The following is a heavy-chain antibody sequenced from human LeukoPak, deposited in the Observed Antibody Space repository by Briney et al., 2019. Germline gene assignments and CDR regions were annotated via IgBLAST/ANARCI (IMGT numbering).Heavy chain of an antibody. D-gene: IGHD2-15*01. J-gene: IGHJ4*02. CDR1: GFTFSSYS. CDR3: ARGSVVVVAAGYVDY. V-gene: IGHV3-21*01. CDR2: ISSSSSYI. Sequence: PGGSLRLSCAASGFTFSSYSMNWVRQAPGKGLEWVSSISSSSSYIYYADSVKGRFTISRDNAKNSLYLQMNSLRAEDTAVYYCARGSVVVVAAGYVDYWGQGTLVTVSS.